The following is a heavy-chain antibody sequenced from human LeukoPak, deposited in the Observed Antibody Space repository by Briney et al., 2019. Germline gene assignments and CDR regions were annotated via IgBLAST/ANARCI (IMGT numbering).Heavy chain of an antibody. CDR2: ISSNSLYI. D-gene: IGHD3-9*01. CDR3: ARGFRSCDLVTGYYPEAFDI. V-gene: IGHV3-21*01. J-gene: IGHJ3*02. CDR1: GFTFSSYS. Sequence: GGSLRLSCAASGFTFSSYSMNWVRQAPGKGLEWVSSISSNSLYIHYADSVKGRFTISRDNARESLFLEMNSLRAEDTAVYYCARGFRSCDLVTGYYPEAFDIWGQGTLVTVSS.